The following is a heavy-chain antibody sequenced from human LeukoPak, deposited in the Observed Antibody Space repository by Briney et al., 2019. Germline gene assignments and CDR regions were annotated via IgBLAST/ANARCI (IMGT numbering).Heavy chain of an antibody. CDR3: VRTPPNWGFDY. CDR2: MSPNSGDT. D-gene: IGHD7-27*01. CDR1: GYTFTSHD. Sequence: RWASVKVSCKASGYTFTSHDINWVRQATGQGLEWMGWMSPNSGDTGYAQKFQGRVTMTSDSSISTAYMELSSLRSGDTAIYYCVRTPPNWGFDYWGQGTLVTVSS. J-gene: IGHJ4*02. V-gene: IGHV1-8*01.